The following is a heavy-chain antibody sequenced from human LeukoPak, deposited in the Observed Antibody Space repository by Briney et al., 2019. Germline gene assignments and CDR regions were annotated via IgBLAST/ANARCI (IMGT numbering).Heavy chain of an antibody. CDR2: IWYDGSNK. D-gene: IGHD4-11*01. CDR1: GFTFSSYG. CDR3: ARDLDYSNYLDY. V-gene: IGHV3-33*01. J-gene: IGHJ4*02. Sequence: GGSLRLSCAASGFTFSSYGMHWVRQAPGKGLEWVAVIWYDGSNKYYADSVKGRFTISRDNSKSTLYLQMNSLRAEDTAVYYCARDLDYSNYLDYWGQGTLVTVSS.